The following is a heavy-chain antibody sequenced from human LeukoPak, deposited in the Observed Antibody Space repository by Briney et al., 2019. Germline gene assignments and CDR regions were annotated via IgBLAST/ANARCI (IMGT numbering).Heavy chain of an antibody. J-gene: IGHJ5*02. D-gene: IGHD4-11*01. V-gene: IGHV4-59*11. CDR3: ARAGDYSRSTGGWFDP. Sequence: SETLSLTCTVSGGSISSHDWSWVRQAPGKGLEWIGYIFYSGSTNYSPSLKSRVTISVATYNNQYSLRLKSVTAADTAVYFCARAGDYSRSTGGWFDPWGQGTLVTVSS. CDR2: IFYSGST. CDR1: GGSISSHD.